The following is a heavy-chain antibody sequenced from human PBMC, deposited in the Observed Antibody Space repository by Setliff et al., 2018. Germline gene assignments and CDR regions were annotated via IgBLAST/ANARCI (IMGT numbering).Heavy chain of an antibody. CDR1: GASLSSGTYY. D-gene: IGHD1-1*01. CDR2: IYYRGDT. J-gene: IGHJ4*02. V-gene: IGHV4-39*01. CDR3: ARTGTYRYFDY. Sequence: SETLSLTCTVSGASLSSGTYYWGWIRQPPGKGLEWIGRIYYRGDTYYNASLKGRLTISVDTSKNQFSLKMNSVTAPDTAVYYCARTGTYRYFDYWGQGILVTVSS.